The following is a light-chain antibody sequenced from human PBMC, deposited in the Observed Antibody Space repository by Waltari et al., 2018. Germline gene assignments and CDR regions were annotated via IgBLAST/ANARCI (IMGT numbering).Light chain of an antibody. CDR1: QRIGNS. V-gene: IGKV1-NL1*01. CDR3: QQYYSIALD. Sequence: DIQMTQSPSSLSASVGDRVTITCRASQRIGNSVAWYQQKPGKAPKPLLSTASKLESGVPSRFSGSGSGTEYTLTISSLQPEDFATYYCQQYYSIALDFGRGTKVEIK. CDR2: TAS. J-gene: IGKJ4*01.